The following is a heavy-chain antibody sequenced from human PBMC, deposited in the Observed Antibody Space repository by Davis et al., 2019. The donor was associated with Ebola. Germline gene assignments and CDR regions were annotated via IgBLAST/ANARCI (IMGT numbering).Heavy chain of an antibody. CDR2: ISSNGGST. CDR3: AKGPHSSSSSGVEFDYYYSMDV. D-gene: IGHD6-6*01. Sequence: PGGSLRLSCSASGFTFSSYAMHWVRQAPGKGLEYVSAISSNGGSTYYADSVKGRFTISRDNSKNTLYLQMNSLRAEDTAVYYCAKGPHSSSSSGVEFDYYYSMDVWGQGTTVTVSS. J-gene: IGHJ6*02. V-gene: IGHV3-64*04. CDR1: GFTFSSYA.